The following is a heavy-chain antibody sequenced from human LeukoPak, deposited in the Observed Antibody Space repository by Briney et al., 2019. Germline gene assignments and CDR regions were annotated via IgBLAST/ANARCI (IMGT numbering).Heavy chain of an antibody. D-gene: IGHD2-15*01. CDR2: IDSNGNT. J-gene: IGHJ4*02. CDR1: GDSITTHP. V-gene: IGHV4-59*11. Sequence: SETLSLTCTVSGDSITTHPWSWVRQTSGKGLDYIGFIDSNGNTNYNPSLKTRVIISSDTSTNQISLTLNSVAAADPAVYYCSRLAKCDGNCYSFDLWGQGMLVTVSS. CDR3: SRLAKCDGNCYSFDL.